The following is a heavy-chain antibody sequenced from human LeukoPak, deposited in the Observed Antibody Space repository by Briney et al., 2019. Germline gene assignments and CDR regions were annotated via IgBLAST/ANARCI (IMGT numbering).Heavy chain of an antibody. V-gene: IGHV1-24*01. CDR1: GYTLTELS. Sequence: ASVKVSCKVSGYTLTELSMHWVRQAPGEGLEWMGGFDPEDGETIYAQKFQGRVTMTEDTSTDTAYMELSSLRSEDTAVYYCATIGAVAGNGGEWFDPWGQGTLVTVSS. CDR2: FDPEDGET. CDR3: ATIGAVAGNGGEWFDP. D-gene: IGHD6-19*01. J-gene: IGHJ5*02.